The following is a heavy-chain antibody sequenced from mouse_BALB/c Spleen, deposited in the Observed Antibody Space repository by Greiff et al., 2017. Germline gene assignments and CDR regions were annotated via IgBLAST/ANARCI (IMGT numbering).Heavy chain of an antibody. Sequence: VQLQQTGPELVKPGASVKISCKASGYSFTDYIMLWVKQSHGKSLEWIGNINPYYGSTSYNLKFKGKATLTVDKSSSTAYMQLNSLTSEDSAVYYCAIYCGYDGFAYWGQGTLVTVSA. J-gene: IGHJ3*01. CDR1: GYSFTDYI. V-gene: IGHV1-39*01. CDR3: AIYCGYDGFAY. CDR2: INPYYGST. D-gene: IGHD2-2*01.